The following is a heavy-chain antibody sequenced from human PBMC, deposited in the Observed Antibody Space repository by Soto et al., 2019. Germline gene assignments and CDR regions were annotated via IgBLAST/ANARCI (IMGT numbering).Heavy chain of an antibody. J-gene: IGHJ3*02. V-gene: IGHV4-31*03. CDR2: IYHSGMT. Sequence: QVQLQESGPGLVKSSQTLSLTCTVSGGSISTGGYYWSWISQRPGRGLEWIGYIYHSGMTFSNPSLQSRVAISIDTSQNQFSLKLSSVTAADTAVYYCATVRWELHDAFDIWGHGTMVSVSS. CDR1: GGSISTGGYY. CDR3: ATVRWELHDAFDI. D-gene: IGHD1-26*01.